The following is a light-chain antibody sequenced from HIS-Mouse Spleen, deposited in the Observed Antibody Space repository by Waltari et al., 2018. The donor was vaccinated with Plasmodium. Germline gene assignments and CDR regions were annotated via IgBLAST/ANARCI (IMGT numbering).Light chain of an antibody. J-gene: IGLJ3*02. CDR1: ALPKQY. CDR3: QSADSSGTPNWV. V-gene: IGLV3-25*03. Sequence: SYELTQPPSVSVSPGQTARITCSGDALPKQYASWYQQKPGQAPVLVIYKDRERPSGIPERVSGSSSGTTVTLTISGVQAEDEADYYCQSADSSGTPNWVFGGGTKLTVL. CDR2: KDR.